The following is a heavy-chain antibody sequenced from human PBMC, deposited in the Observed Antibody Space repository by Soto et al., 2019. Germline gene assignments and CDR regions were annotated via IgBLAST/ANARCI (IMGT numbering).Heavy chain of an antibody. Sequence: QVQLVQSGAEVKKPGSSVKVSCKASGGTFSSYTISWVRQAPGQGLEWMGRIIPILGIANYAQKFQGRVTITADNPTSTAYMELSSLRSEDTAVYYCARGYGSPDYFDYWGQGTLVTVSS. J-gene: IGHJ4*02. D-gene: IGHD2-15*01. V-gene: IGHV1-69*02. CDR1: GGTFSSYT. CDR2: IIPILGIA. CDR3: ARGYGSPDYFDY.